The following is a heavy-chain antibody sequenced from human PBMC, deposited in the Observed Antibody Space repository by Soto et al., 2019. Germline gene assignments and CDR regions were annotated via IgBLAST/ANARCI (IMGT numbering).Heavy chain of an antibody. J-gene: IGHJ4*02. Sequence: PSQTLSLTCAISGDSVSSNSAAWNWVRQSPSRGLEWLGRTYYRSKWYNDYAVSVKGRIAINPDTSKNQFSLQLNSVTPEDTAVYYCASSTGAGNTGYFHSWGQGTLVTVSS. CDR1: GDSVSSNSAA. CDR3: ASSTGAGNTGYFHS. V-gene: IGHV6-1*01. D-gene: IGHD1-26*01. CDR2: TYYRSKWYN.